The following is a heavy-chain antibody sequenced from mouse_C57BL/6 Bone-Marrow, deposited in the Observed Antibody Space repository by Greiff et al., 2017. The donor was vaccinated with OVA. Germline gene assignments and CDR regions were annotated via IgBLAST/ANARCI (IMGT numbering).Heavy chain of an antibody. D-gene: IGHD1-1*01. J-gene: IGHJ3*01. CDR3: ARDEGDRLLQYVGGFAY. CDR1: GFTFTDYY. CDR2: IRNNANGYTT. Sequence: EVQGVESGGGLVQPGGSLSLSCAASGFTFTDYYMSWVRQPPGKALEWLGFIRNNANGYTTEYSASVKGRFTISRDNSQNILYLQMNARRAEDSATYYCARDEGDRLLQYVGGFAYWGQGTLVTVSA. V-gene: IGHV7-3*01.